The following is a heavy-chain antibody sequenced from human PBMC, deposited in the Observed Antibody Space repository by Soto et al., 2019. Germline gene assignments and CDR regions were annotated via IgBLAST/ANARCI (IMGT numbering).Heavy chain of an antibody. CDR1: GFTFTSSA. CDR3: AATPPLPQLERRGDAFDI. Sequence: ASVKVSCKASGFTFTSSAVQWVRQARGQRLEWIGWIVVGSGNTNYAQKFQERVTITRDMSTSTAYMELSSLRSEDPAVFYCAATPPLPQLERRGDAFDIWGQGTMVTVSS. J-gene: IGHJ3*02. CDR2: IVVGSGNT. V-gene: IGHV1-58*01. D-gene: IGHD1-1*01.